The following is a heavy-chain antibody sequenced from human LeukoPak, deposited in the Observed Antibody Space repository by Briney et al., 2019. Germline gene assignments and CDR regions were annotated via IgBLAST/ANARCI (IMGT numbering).Heavy chain of an antibody. CDR3: AKEKTRYGGSHSDAFDI. V-gene: IGHV3-23*01. D-gene: IGHD1-26*01. CDR2: ISGSGGST. Sequence: GGSLRLSCAASGFTFSSYAMSWVRQAPGKGLEWVSAISGSGGSTYYAESVKGRFTISRDNSKNTLYLQMNSLRAEDTAVYYCAKEKTRYGGSHSDAFDIWGQGTMVTVSS. CDR1: GFTFSSYA. J-gene: IGHJ3*02.